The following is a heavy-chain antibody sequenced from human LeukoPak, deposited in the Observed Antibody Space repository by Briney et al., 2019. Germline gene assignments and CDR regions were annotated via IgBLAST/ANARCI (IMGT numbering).Heavy chain of an antibody. J-gene: IGHJ3*02. CDR3: ARGTEDYYDSSYDAFDI. CDR1: GGSFSGYY. CDR2: INHSGST. V-gene: IGHV4-34*01. Sequence: SETLSLTCAVYGGSFSGYYWSWIRQPPGKGLEWIGEINHSGSTNYNPSLKSRVTISVDTSKNQFSLKLSSVTAADTAVYYCARGTEDYYDSSYDAFDIWGQGTMVTVSS. D-gene: IGHD3-22*01.